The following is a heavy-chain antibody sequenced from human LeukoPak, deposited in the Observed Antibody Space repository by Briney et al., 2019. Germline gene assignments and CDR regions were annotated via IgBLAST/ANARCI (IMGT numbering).Heavy chain of an antibody. J-gene: IGHJ4*02. Sequence: GGSLRLSCAASGFTFSSYAMHWVRQAPGKGLEWVAVISYDGSNKYYADSVKGRFTISRDNSKNTLYLQMNSLRAEDTAVYYCARGITTVTPFDYWGQGTLVTVSS. CDR2: ISYDGSNK. D-gene: IGHD4-17*01. CDR3: ARGITTVTPFDY. CDR1: GFTFSSYA. V-gene: IGHV3-30-3*01.